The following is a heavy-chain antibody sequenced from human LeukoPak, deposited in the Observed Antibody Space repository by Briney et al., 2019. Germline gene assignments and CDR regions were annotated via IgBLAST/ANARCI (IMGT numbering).Heavy chain of an antibody. Sequence: SQTLSLTCAVSGGSISSGGYSWSWIRQPPGKGLEWIGYIYHSGSTYYNPSLKSRVTISVDRSKNQFSLKLSSVTAADTAVYYCARGARDYYGSGSYYSNWFDPWGQGTLVTVSP. CDR2: IYHSGST. D-gene: IGHD3-10*01. CDR3: ARGARDYYGSGSYYSNWFDP. CDR1: GGSISSGGYS. J-gene: IGHJ5*02. V-gene: IGHV4-30-2*01.